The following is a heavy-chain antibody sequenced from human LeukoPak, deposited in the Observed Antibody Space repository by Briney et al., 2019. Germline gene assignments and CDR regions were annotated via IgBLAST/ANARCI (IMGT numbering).Heavy chain of an antibody. J-gene: IGHJ4*02. CDR3: ARELGSVDTEYYFDY. CDR1: GGSISSGGYY. Sequence: PSETLSLTSTVSGGSISSGGYYWSWIRQHPGKGLEWIGYIYYSGSTYYNPSLKSRVTISVDTSKNQFSLKLSSVTAADTAVYYCARELGSVDTEYYFDYWGQGTLVTVSS. D-gene: IGHD5-18*01. CDR2: IYYSGST. V-gene: IGHV4-31*03.